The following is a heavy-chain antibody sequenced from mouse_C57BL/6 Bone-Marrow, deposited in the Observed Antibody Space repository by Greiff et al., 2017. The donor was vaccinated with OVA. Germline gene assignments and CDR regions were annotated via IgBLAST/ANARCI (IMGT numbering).Heavy chain of an antibody. CDR2: INPNNGGT. D-gene: IGHD2-4*01. CDR3: ARSYYDYPVLYFDY. V-gene: IGHV1-18*01. Sequence: VQLQQSGPELVKPGASVKIPCKASGYTFTDYNMDWVKQSHGKSLEWIGDINPNNGGTIYNQKFKGKATLTVDKSSSTAYMELRSLTSEDTAVYYCARSYYDYPVLYFDYWGQGTTLTVSS. J-gene: IGHJ2*01. CDR1: GYTFTDYN.